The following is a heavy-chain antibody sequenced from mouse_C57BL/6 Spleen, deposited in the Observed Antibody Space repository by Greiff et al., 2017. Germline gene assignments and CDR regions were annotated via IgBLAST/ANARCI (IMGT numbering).Heavy chain of an antibody. D-gene: IGHD1-1*01. Sequence: EVQLVESGGGLVQPGGSLKLSCAASGFTFSDYYMYWVRQTPEKRLEWVAYISNGGGSTYYPDTVKGRFTISRDNATNTLYLQMSRLKSEDTAMYYCARQNYGSSYGFAYWGQGTLVTVSA. CDR2: ISNGGGST. CDR3: ARQNYGSSYGFAY. J-gene: IGHJ3*01. V-gene: IGHV5-12*01. CDR1: GFTFSDYY.